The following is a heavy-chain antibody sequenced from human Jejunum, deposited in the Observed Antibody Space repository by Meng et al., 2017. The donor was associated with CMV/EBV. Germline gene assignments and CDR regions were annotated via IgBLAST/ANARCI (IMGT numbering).Heavy chain of an antibody. CDR2: IKSGGTNI. J-gene: IGHJ4*02. D-gene: IGHD2-21*01. CDR3: LKLPPGY. V-gene: IGHV3-74*01. Sequence: EVKDGEFGGGLIQAGGALRLSCVVSGFSSDDFWVDWVRQAPGKGPLWVSRIKSGGTNIKYADSVKGRFTISGDNAKNTVYLQMNNLRDEDTAVYYCLKLPPGYWGQGTLVTVSS. CDR1: GFSSDDFW.